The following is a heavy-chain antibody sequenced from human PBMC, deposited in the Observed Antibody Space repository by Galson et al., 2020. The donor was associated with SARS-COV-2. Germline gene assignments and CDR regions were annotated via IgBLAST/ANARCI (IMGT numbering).Heavy chain of an antibody. J-gene: IGHJ6*02. D-gene: IGHD6-19*01. CDR2: IGAYNGNT. Sequence: ASVKVSCKASGYTFTSYGISWVRQAPGQGLEWMGWIGAYNGNTNYAQKLQGRVTMTTDTSTSTAYMELRSLRSDDTAVYYCARDRGIEVAGTSGNYSYYGMEVWGQGTTATDSS. V-gene: IGHV1-18*01. CDR3: ARDRGIEVAGTSGNYSYYGMEV. CDR1: GYTFTSYG.